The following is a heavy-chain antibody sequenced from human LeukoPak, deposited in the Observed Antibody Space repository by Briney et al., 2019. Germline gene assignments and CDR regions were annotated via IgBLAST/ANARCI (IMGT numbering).Heavy chain of an antibody. CDR1: GGSFSGYY. Sequence: TSETLSLTCAAYGGSFSGYYWGWIRQPPGRGLEWIGEINHSGATNYNPSLKSRVTVSVDTSKNQFSLKLSSVTAADTAVYYCASIRYYDILTGYWVNNHMDVWGAGTTVTVSS. V-gene: IGHV4-34*01. D-gene: IGHD3-9*01. J-gene: IGHJ6*03. CDR2: INHSGAT. CDR3: ASIRYYDILTGYWVNNHMDV.